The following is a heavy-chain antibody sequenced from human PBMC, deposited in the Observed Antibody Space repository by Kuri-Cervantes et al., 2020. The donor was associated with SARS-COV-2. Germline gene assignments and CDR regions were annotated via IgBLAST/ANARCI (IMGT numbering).Heavy chain of an antibody. J-gene: IGHJ6*03. Sequence: SVKVSCKASGGTFSSYAISWVRQAPGQGLEWMGGIIPIFGTANYAQKFQGRVTITADESTSTAYRELSSLRSEDTAVYYCARTRYFDWLLGAYYYYCMDVWGKGTTVTVSS. CDR3: ARTRYFDWLLGAYYYYCMDV. CDR2: IIPIFGTA. D-gene: IGHD3-9*01. V-gene: IGHV1-69*13. CDR1: GGTFSSYA.